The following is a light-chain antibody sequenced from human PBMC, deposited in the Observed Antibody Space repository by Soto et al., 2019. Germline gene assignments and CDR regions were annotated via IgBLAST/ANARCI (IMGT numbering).Light chain of an antibody. Sequence: EIVLTQSPGTLSLSPGEGATLSCRASQSISSSYLAWYQQRPGQAPRLFIYGASRRGTGIPDRFSGSGSGTVVTLTISRLQPEDFAVYFCQQSGSSLTLGRGTKVAIK. CDR2: GAS. CDR1: QSISSSY. V-gene: IGKV3-20*01. CDR3: QQSGSSLT. J-gene: IGKJ4*01.